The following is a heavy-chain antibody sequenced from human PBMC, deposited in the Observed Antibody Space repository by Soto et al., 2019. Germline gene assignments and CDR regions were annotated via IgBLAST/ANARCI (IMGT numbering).Heavy chain of an antibody. CDR3: ARDRRYSSGWYFDY. CDR2: ISYDGSNK. Sequence: GGLLVSCAASGFTFSSYAMHWVRQAPGKGLEWVAVISYDGSNKYYADSVKGRFTISRDNSKNTLYLQMNSLRAEDTAVYYCARDRRYSSGWYFDYWGQGTLVTVSS. J-gene: IGHJ4*02. CDR1: GFTFSSYA. D-gene: IGHD6-19*01. V-gene: IGHV3-30*14.